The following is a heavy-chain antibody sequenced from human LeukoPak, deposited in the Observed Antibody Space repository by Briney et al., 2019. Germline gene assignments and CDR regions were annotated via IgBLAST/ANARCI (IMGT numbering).Heavy chain of an antibody. J-gene: IGHJ4*02. CDR3: ARLYGSGSYYSQYYFDY. Sequence: SETLSLTCTVSGASIGSFYWSWIRQPPGKGLEWIGYIYNSGSTSYSPSLKSQVTISADTSKNQFSLRLSSVTAADTAVYYCARLYGSGSYYSQYYFDYWGQGTLVTVSS. CDR1: GASIGSFY. D-gene: IGHD3-10*01. CDR2: IYNSGST. V-gene: IGHV4-59*01.